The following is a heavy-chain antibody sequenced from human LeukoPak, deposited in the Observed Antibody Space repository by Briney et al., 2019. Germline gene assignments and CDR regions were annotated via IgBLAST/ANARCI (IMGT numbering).Heavy chain of an antibody. V-gene: IGHV4-34*01. CDR3: AWFATTTNDVFDN. Sequence: SETLSLTCAVYGGSFSRYYCSWIRQPPGKGLQWIGEINHSGTTKYNPSLKSRVTISVDTSKNQFSLKLSSVTAADTAVYYSAWFATTTNDVFDNWGQGTKVTVSS. D-gene: IGHD5-24*01. J-gene: IGHJ3*02. CDR2: INHSGTT. CDR1: GGSFSRYY.